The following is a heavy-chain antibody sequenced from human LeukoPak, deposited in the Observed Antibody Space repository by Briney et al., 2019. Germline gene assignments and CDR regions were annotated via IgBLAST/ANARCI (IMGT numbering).Heavy chain of an antibody. J-gene: IGHJ4*02. Sequence: GGSLRLSCAASGFTFRSYAIHWVRQAPGKGLEWVTFISFDGNVKYYADSVKGRFIISRDNSKNTVSLQMNSLRGEDTAVYYCARDPLDRSGWSSICDYWGQGTLVTVSS. D-gene: IGHD6-19*01. V-gene: IGHV3-30-3*01. CDR1: GFTFRSYA. CDR2: ISFDGNVK. CDR3: ARDPLDRSGWSSICDY.